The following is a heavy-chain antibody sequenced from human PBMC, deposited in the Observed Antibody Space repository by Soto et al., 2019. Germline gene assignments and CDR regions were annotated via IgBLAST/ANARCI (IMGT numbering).Heavy chain of an antibody. CDR1: GYTFTGYY. CDR2: INPNSGGT. V-gene: IGHV1-2*04. CDR3: ARAQLWLNYYYYGMDV. J-gene: IGHJ6*02. D-gene: IGHD5-18*01. Sequence: ASVKVSCKASGYTFTGYYMHWVRQAPGQGLEWMGWINPNSGGTNYAQKFQGWVTMTRDTSISTAYMELSRLRSDDTAVYYSARAQLWLNYYYYGMDVWGQGTTVTVSS.